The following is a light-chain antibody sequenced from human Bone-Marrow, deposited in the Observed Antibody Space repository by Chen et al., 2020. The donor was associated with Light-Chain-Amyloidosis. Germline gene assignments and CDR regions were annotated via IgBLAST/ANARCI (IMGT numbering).Light chain of an antibody. CDR3: QQRSNWPPALT. V-gene: IGKV3-11*01. J-gene: IGKJ4*01. CDR1: QSVSSY. Sequence: EIVLTQSPATLSLSPGERATLSCRASQSVSSYLAWYQQKPGQAPRLLIYDASNRATGIPARFSGSWSGTDFTLTISSLEPEDFAVYYCQQRSNWPPALTFDGGTKVEIK. CDR2: DAS.